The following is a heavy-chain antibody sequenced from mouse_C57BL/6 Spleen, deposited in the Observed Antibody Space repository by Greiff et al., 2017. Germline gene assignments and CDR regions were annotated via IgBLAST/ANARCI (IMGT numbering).Heavy chain of an antibody. CDR2: ISYDGSN. CDR3: AREHYYGSRGY. V-gene: IGHV3-6*01. J-gene: IGHJ2*01. CDR1: GYSITSGYY. D-gene: IGHD1-1*01. Sequence: EVKLQESGPGLVKPSQSLSLTCSVTGYSITSGYYWNWIRQFPGNKLEWMGYISYDGSNNYNPSLKNRISITRDTSKNQFFLKLNSVTTEDTATYYCAREHYYGSRGYWGQGTTLTVSS.